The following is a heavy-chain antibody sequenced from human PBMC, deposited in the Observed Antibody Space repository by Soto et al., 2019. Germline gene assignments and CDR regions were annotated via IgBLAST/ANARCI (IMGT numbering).Heavy chain of an antibody. CDR2: INPNSGGT. D-gene: IGHD3-10*01. CDR3: AREGGWGSGSYYSSGYYYGMDV. J-gene: IGHJ6*02. Sequence: ASVKVSCKASGYTFTGYYMHWVRQAPGQGLEWMGWINPNSGGTNYAQKFQGWVTMTRDTSISTAYMVLSRLRSDDTAVYYCAREGGWGSGSYYSSGYYYGMDVWGQGTTVTVSS. V-gene: IGHV1-2*04. CDR1: GYTFTGYY.